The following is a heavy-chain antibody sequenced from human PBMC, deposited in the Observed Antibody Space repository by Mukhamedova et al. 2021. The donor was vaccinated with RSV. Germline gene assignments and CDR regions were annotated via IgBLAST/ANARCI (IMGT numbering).Heavy chain of an antibody. CDR2: ISYDGSNK. V-gene: IGHV3-30-3*01. CDR3: ARDQDLNWFDP. J-gene: IGHJ5*02. CDR1: SSYA. Sequence: SSYAMHWVRQAPGKGLEWVAVISYDGSNKYYADSVKGRFTISRDNSKNTLYLQMNSLRAEDTAVYYCARDQDLNWFDPWCQGTLV.